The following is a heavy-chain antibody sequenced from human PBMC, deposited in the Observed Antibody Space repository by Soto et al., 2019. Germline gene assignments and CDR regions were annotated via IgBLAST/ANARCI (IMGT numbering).Heavy chain of an antibody. CDR1: GGSFSGYF. Sequence: PSETLSLTCAVYGGSFSGYFWSWIRQPPGKALEWIGEINHSGSTDCNPSLKSRVTISVDPSREQFSLSLSSVTAADTAVYYCARGDGKTFGDSRVNRLDPWGQGNLVTVSS. V-gene: IGHV4-34*01. CDR3: ARGDGKTFGDSRVNRLDP. D-gene: IGHD4-17*01. CDR2: INHSGST. J-gene: IGHJ5*02.